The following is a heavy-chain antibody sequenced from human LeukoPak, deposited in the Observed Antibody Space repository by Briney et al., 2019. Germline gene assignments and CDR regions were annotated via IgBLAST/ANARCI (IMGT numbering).Heavy chain of an antibody. V-gene: IGHV5-51*01. J-gene: IGHJ3*01. CDR2: IYPGDSDI. CDR3: ARRAYCGGDCYSDV. D-gene: IGHD2-21*02. Sequence: GEFLKISCKSSGYDFSSYWIAWVRQMPGKGLEWMGSIYPGDSDIRYGPSLQGQVTFSVDKSISTAYLQWSSLKASDTAMYFCARRAYCGGDCYSDVWGQGTVITVSS. CDR1: GYDFSSYW.